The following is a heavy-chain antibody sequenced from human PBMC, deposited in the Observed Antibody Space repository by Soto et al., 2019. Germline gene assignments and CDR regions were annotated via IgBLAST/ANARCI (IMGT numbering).Heavy chain of an antibody. CDR2: INHSGST. CDR1: GGSFSRYY. D-gene: IGHD1-7*01. CDR3: ASVQLPATFYYYPMAV. Sequence: SETLSLTCTVYGGSFSRYYWNWIRQPPGKGLEWIGEINHSGSTNYNPSLKSRVTISVDTSKNQFSLKLTSVTAADTAVYYCASVQLPATFYYYPMAVWGQGTTVTVSS. J-gene: IGHJ6*02. V-gene: IGHV4-34*01.